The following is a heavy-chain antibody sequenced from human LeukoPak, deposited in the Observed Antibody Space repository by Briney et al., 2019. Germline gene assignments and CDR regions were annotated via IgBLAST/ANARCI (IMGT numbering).Heavy chain of an antibody. CDR3: ARYRYSGYDDAFDV. CDR2: LHTTGGT. D-gene: IGHD5-12*01. CDR1: GFTFSDYY. Sequence: PGGSLRLSCAASGFTFSDYYMSWIRQPAGKGLEWIGRLHTTGGTNYNPSFKSRLSISGDTSKNQFSLQLSSVTAADTAVYYCARYRYSGYDDAFDVWGQGTMVTVSS. J-gene: IGHJ3*01. V-gene: IGHV4-59*10.